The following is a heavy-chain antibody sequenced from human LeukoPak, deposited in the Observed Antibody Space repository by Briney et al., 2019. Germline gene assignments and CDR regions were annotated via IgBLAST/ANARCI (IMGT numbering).Heavy chain of an antibody. V-gene: IGHV1-18*01. D-gene: IGHD3-10*01. CDR2: ISAYNGNT. CDR3: ARRLGSWSRPYYYYSMDV. J-gene: IGHJ6*03. Sequence: ASVKVSCKASGYTFTSYGISWVRQAPGQGLEGMGWISAYNGNTKYAQKLQGRVTMTTDTSTRPAYMELRSLRSDDTAVYYCARRLGSWSRPYYYYSMDVWGKGTTVTVSS. CDR1: GYTFTSYG.